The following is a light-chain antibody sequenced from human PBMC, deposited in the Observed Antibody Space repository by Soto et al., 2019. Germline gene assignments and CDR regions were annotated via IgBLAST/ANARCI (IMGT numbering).Light chain of an antibody. CDR2: GAS. V-gene: IGKV3-20*01. Sequence: EVGMTQSPATLSVSPGERATLSCRASQSVSSNLAWYQQKPGQAPRLLIYGASSRATGIPDRFSGSGSGTDFTLTINRLEPEDFAVYYCQQYGSSITFGQGTRLEIK. CDR3: QQYGSSIT. CDR1: QSVSSN. J-gene: IGKJ5*01.